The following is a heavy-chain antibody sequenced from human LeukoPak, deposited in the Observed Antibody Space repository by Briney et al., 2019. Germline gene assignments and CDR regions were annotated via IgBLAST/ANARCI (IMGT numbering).Heavy chain of an antibody. D-gene: IGHD6-6*01. CDR3: ARGTYRSSSPSIGMPYYLDY. Sequence: GGSLRLSCAASGFTFTRYSMNWVRQAPGKGLEWVSSISSSGSYIFYAQSVEGRFIISRDNAKNSHYLQKNSLRVDDTAVYFCARGTYRSSSPSIGMPYYLDYWGQGILVTVSS. V-gene: IGHV3-21*01. J-gene: IGHJ4*02. CDR2: ISSSGSYI. CDR1: GFTFTRYS.